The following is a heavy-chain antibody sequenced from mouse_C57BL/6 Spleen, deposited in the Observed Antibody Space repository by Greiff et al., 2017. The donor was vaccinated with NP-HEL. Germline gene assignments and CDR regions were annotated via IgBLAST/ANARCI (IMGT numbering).Heavy chain of an antibody. CDR1: GYAFSSSW. Sequence: VQLQQSGPELVKPGASVKISCKASGYAFSSSWMNWVKQRPGKGLEWIGRIYPGDGDTNYNGKFKGKATLTADKSSSTAYRQLSSLTSEDSAVYFCARDYDLYYFDYWGQGTTLTVSS. CDR2: IYPGDGDT. V-gene: IGHV1-82*01. CDR3: ARDYDLYYFDY. D-gene: IGHD2-4*01. J-gene: IGHJ2*01.